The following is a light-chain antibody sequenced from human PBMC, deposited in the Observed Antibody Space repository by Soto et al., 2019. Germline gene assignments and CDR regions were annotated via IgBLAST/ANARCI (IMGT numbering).Light chain of an antibody. CDR2: DAF. CDR3: QQCAHSPLT. CDR1: QTVSKNY. Sequence: EIVLTQSPGTLSLSPGERATLSCRASQTVSKNYLAWYQQKPGQAPRLLIYDAFNRATDIPDRFNGSGSGTDFTLTITRLESEDFAVYYCQQCAHSPLTFGRGTKVEMK. J-gene: IGKJ1*01. V-gene: IGKV3-20*01.